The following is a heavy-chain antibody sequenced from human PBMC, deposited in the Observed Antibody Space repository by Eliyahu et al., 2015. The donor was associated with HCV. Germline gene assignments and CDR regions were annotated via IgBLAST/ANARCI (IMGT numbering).Heavy chain of an antibody. CDR1: GGSXTTXY. CDR2: IHYSGST. D-gene: IGHD6-19*01. CDR3: ASGGGGIAVTGTGGWFDP. J-gene: IGHJ5*02. V-gene: IGHV4-59*01. Sequence: QVQLQESGPGLVKPSETLSLTCTVSGGSXTTXYWSXIRXPPGKGLEWIGYIHYSGSTNYNPSLKSRVTISVDTSKXQFSLNLTSVTAADTAMYYCASGGGGIAVTGTGGWFDPWGQGTLVTVSS.